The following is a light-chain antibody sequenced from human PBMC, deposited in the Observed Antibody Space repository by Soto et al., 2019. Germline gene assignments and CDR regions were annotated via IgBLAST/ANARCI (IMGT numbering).Light chain of an antibody. CDR2: TIS. Sequence: DIQMTQSPSSLSASVGGRVTITCRASQDIGTSLDWFQQKPGTAPKRLIYTISDLQSGVPSRFSGGGSGTEFTLTSSSLQPEDSATYYCLQHYAFPFTFGPGTKVHV. V-gene: IGKV1-17*01. CDR1: QDIGTS. CDR3: LQHYAFPFT. J-gene: IGKJ3*01.